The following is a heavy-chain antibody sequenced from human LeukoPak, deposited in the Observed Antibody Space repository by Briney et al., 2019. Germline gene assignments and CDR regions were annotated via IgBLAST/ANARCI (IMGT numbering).Heavy chain of an antibody. Sequence: PSEILSLTCTVSGGSISSYYWSWIRQPPGKGLEWIGYIYYSGRTRYNPSLKSRVTISVDTSKNQFSLKLSSVTAADTAVYYCARHIDDLGYFQHWGQGTLVTVSS. D-gene: IGHD3-16*01. V-gene: IGHV4-59*08. CDR1: GGSISSYY. CDR2: IYYSGRT. J-gene: IGHJ1*01. CDR3: ARHIDDLGYFQH.